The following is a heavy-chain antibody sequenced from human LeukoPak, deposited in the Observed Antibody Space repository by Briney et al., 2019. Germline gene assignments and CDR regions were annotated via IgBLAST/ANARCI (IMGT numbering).Heavy chain of an antibody. CDR3: ARAGYSYGYPPEALADY. Sequence: ASVKVSCKASGYTFTNYGISWVRQAPGQGLEWMGWISAYNGNTHYAQNLQGRVTMTRDMSTSTVYMELSSLRSEDTAVYYCARAGYSYGYPPEALADYWGQGTLVTVSS. J-gene: IGHJ4*02. D-gene: IGHD5-18*01. CDR2: ISAYNGNT. CDR1: GYTFTNYG. V-gene: IGHV1-18*01.